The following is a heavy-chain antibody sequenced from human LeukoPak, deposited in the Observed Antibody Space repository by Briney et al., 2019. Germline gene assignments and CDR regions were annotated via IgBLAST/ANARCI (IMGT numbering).Heavy chain of an antibody. CDR1: GFTFSSYG. Sequence: GSLRLSCAASGFTFSSYGMHWVRQAPGKGLEWVAVISYDGSNKYYADSVKGRFTISRDNSKNTLYLQMNSLRAEDTAVYYCAKAYYDSSDYYKGYYYGMDVWGQGTTATVSS. CDR2: ISYDGSNK. CDR3: AKAYYDSSDYYKGYYYGMDV. J-gene: IGHJ6*02. V-gene: IGHV3-30*18. D-gene: IGHD3-22*01.